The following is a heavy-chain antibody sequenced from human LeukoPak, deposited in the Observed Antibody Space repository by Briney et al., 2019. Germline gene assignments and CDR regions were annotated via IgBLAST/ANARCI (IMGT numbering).Heavy chain of an antibody. Sequence: PSETLSLTCTVSGGSISSSSYYWGWIRQPPGKGLEWIGSIYYSGSTYYNPSLKSRVTISVDTSKNQFSLKLSSVTAADTAVHYCARHTVPYYDSSGYSNWGQGTLVTVSS. D-gene: IGHD3-22*01. CDR1: GGSISSSSYY. CDR3: ARHTVPYYDSSGYSN. V-gene: IGHV4-39*01. J-gene: IGHJ4*02. CDR2: IYYSGST.